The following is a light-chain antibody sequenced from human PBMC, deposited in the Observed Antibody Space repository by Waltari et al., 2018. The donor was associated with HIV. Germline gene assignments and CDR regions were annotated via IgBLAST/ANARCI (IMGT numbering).Light chain of an antibody. J-gene: IGLJ2*01. Sequence: QSALTQPPSVSGSPGQSVTFSCTGTSSDVGGYNYVSWYQQHPGKAPKLMIYDVSKRPSGVPHRFSGSKSGNTASLTISGLQAEEEADYYCCSYAGSYTRFGGGTKLTVL. CDR2: DVS. CDR1: SSDVGGYNY. V-gene: IGLV2-11*01. CDR3: CSYAGSYTR.